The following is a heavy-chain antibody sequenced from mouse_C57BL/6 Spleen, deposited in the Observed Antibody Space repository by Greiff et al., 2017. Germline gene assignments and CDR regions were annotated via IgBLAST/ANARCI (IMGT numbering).Heavy chain of an antibody. J-gene: IGHJ2*01. D-gene: IGHD2-4*01. CDR3: ARWWCYYYDQVYFDY. V-gene: IGHV1-53*01. Sequence: QVQLQQPGTELVKPGASVKLSCKASGYTFTSYWMHWVKQRPGQGLEWIGNINPSNGGTNYNEKVKSKATLTVDKSSSKAYMQLSSLTSEDSAVYYCARWWCYYYDQVYFDYWGQGTTLTVSS. CDR1: GYTFTSYW. CDR2: INPSNGGT.